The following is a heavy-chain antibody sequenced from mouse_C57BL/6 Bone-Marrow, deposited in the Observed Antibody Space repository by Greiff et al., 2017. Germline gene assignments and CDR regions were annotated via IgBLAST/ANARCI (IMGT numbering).Heavy chain of an antibody. CDR2: ISSGSSTI. CDR3: ARDTTVVFED. Sequence: LVESGGGLVKPGGSLKLSCAASGFTFSDYGMHWVRQAPKKGLEWVAYISSGSSTIYYADTVTGRFTISRDNAKNTLFLQMTSLRSEDTAMYYCARDTTVVFEDWGQGTTLTVSS. D-gene: IGHD1-1*01. J-gene: IGHJ2*01. CDR1: GFTFSDYG. V-gene: IGHV5-17*01.